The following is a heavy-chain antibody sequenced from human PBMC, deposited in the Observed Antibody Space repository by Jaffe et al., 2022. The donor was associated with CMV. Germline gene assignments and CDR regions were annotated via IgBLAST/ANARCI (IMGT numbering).Heavy chain of an antibody. D-gene: IGHD3-22*01. Sequence: QLQLQESGPGLVKPSETLSLTCTVSGGSISSSSYYWGWIRQPPGKGLEWIGSIYYSGSTYYNPSLKSRVTISVDTSKNQFSLKLSSVTAADTAVYYCARRAWGYYDSSGHGVGAFDIWGQGTMVTVSS. CDR2: IYYSGST. CDR3: ARRAWGYYDSSGHGVGAFDI. CDR1: GGSISSSSYY. J-gene: IGHJ3*02. V-gene: IGHV4-39*01.